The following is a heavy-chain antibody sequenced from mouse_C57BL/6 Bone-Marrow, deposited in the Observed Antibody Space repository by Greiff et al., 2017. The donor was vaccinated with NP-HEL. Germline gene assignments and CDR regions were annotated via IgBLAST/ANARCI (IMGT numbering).Heavy chain of an antibody. D-gene: IGHD2-5*01. Sequence: EVKLQESGPELVKPGASVKISCKASGYSFTDYYMNWVKQSNGKSLEWIGVINPNYGTTSYNQKFKGKATLTVDQSSSTAYMQLNSLTSEDSAVYYCAREGSNSAWFAYWGQGTLVTVSA. J-gene: IGHJ3*01. CDR3: AREGSNSAWFAY. CDR2: INPNYGTT. V-gene: IGHV1-39*01. CDR1: GYSFTDYY.